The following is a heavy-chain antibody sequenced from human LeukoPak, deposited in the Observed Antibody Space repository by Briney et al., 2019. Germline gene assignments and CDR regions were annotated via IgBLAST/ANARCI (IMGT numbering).Heavy chain of an antibody. Sequence: ASVKVSCKASGYTFTGYYMHWVRQTPGQGLEWMGRINPNSGGTNYAQKFQGRVTMTRDTSISTAYMELSRLRSDDTAVYYCARAIPLPNCYDSSGYYGRWGQGTLVTVSS. CDR2: INPNSGGT. CDR1: GYTFTGYY. D-gene: IGHD3-22*01. J-gene: IGHJ4*02. CDR3: ARAIPLPNCYDSSGYYGR. V-gene: IGHV1-2*06.